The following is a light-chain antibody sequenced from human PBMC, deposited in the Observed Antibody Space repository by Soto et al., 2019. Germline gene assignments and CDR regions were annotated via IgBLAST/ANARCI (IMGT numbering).Light chain of an antibody. Sequence: DIVMTQSPLSSPVTLGQPASISCRSSGSLVHSDGNTYLSWLHQRPGQPPRLLIYKISKRLPGVPERISGSGAGTEFTLKISRVEAEDVGIYYCMQATQFSWTFGQGTKVDIK. CDR1: GSLVHSDGNTY. CDR3: MQATQFSWT. CDR2: KIS. V-gene: IGKV2-24*01. J-gene: IGKJ1*01.